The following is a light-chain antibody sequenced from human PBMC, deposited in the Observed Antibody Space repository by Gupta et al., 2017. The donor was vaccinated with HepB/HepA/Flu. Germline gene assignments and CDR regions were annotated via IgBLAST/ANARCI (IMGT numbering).Light chain of an antibody. CDR3: QRRVNWLCS. V-gene: IGKV3-11*01. Sequence: EVMLTQSPATLSLSPGESATLSCRASEGVGIYVAWYQQKPGQPPRLLIYDASKRATGIPARFSGSGSGTDFTLTISGLEPEDFAIYYCQRRVNWLCSFGQGTKVEIK. CDR2: DAS. CDR1: EGVGIY. J-gene: IGKJ2*04.